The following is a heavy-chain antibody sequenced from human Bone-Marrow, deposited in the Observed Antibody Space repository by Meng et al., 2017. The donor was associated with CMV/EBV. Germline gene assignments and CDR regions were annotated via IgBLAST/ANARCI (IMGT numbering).Heavy chain of an antibody. CDR3: ARGLDV. CDR2: INSDGSST. V-gene: IGHV3-74*01. Sequence: GESLKISCVGSGFTFRGYVMHWVRQAPGKGLVWVSRINSDGSSTSYADSVKGRFTISRDNAKNTLYLQMNSLRAEDTAVYYCARGLDVWGQGTTVTVSS. CDR1: GFTFRGYV. J-gene: IGHJ6*02.